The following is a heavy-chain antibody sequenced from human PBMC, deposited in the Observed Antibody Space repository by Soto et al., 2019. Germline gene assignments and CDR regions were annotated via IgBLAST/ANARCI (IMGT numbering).Heavy chain of an antibody. Sequence: SETLSLTCTVSGGSISSYYWSWIRQPPGKGLEWIGYIYYTGSTNYNPSLKSRVTISVDTSKKQFSLKLSSVTAADTAVYYCARAGRYCSGGTCYSYFLFDYWGQGTLVTVSS. CDR3: ARAGRYCSGGTCYSYFLFDY. CDR1: GGSISSYY. V-gene: IGHV4-59*01. CDR2: IYYTGST. D-gene: IGHD2-15*01. J-gene: IGHJ4*02.